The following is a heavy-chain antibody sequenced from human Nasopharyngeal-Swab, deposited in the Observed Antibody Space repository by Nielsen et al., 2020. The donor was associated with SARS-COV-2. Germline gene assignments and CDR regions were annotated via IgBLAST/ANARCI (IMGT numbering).Heavy chain of an antibody. CDR3: ARQYQNYFGSGDYHGAFDI. J-gene: IGHJ3*02. CDR2: VDPSDSYT. D-gene: IGHD3-10*01. Sequence: GESLKISCEGSGYSFSNSWTSWVRHVPGKGLEWKGKVDPSDSYTDYSPSLRGHVTISVDRSISTAYLQWSSLKASDTAMYYCARQYQNYFGSGDYHGAFDIWGQGTMVTVSS. V-gene: IGHV5-10-1*01. CDR1: GYSFSNSW.